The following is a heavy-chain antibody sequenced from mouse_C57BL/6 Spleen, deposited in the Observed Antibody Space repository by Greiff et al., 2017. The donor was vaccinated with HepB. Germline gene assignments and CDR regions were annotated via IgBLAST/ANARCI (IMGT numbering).Heavy chain of an antibody. CDR3: ASLYGSSYEWYFDV. CDR1: GFSLTSYA. J-gene: IGHJ1*03. CDR2: IWTGGGT. V-gene: IGHV2-9-1*01. Sequence: VMLVESGPGLVAPSQSLSITCTVSGFSLTSYAISWVRQPPGKGLEWLGVIWTGGGTNYNSALKSRLSISKDNSKSQVFLKMNSLQTDDTARYYCASLYGSSYEWYFDVWGTGTTVTVSS. D-gene: IGHD1-1*01.